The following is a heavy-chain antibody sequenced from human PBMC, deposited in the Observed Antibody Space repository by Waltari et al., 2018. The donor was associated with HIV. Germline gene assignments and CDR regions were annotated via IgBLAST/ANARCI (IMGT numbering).Heavy chain of an antibody. V-gene: IGHV4-4*07. D-gene: IGHD4-4*01. CDR1: GGSIRGYY. Sequence: QVQLQESGPGLAKSSETLSLTCTVSGGSIRGYYWSWIRQPAGRGLEWIGRIYTYGGTNYNPSLKSRVSISIDRSKNQFSLRLDSVIAADTAVYYCARDLKGNSNYDEGLLFDLWGQGLLVSVSS. CDR3: ARDLKGNSNYDEGLLFDL. CDR2: IYTYGGT. J-gene: IGHJ4*02.